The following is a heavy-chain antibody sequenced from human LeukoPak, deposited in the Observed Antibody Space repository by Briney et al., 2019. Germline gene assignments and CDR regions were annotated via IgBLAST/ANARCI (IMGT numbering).Heavy chain of an antibody. V-gene: IGHV1-18*01. CDR2: ISAYSGNT. Sequence: ASVKVSCKASGYTFTSYGISWVRQAPGQGLEWMGWISAYSGNTNYAQKLQGRVTMTTDTSTSTAYMELRSLRSDDTAVYYCAKDLGPRTYGGNGWFDYWGQGTLVTVSS. CDR1: GYTFTSYG. J-gene: IGHJ4*02. D-gene: IGHD4-23*01. CDR3: AKDLGPRTYGGNGWFDY.